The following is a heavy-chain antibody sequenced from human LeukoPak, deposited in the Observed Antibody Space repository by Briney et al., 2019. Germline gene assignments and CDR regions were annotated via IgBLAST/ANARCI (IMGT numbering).Heavy chain of an antibody. V-gene: IGHV1-46*01. J-gene: IGHJ6*04. CDR1: GYTFTSYY. CDR2: INPSGGST. CDR3: ARSPHYYGMDV. Sequence: ASVRVSCKASGYTFTSYYMHWVRQAPGQGLEWMGIINPSGGSTSYAQKFQGRVTMTRDTSTSTVYMELSSLRSQDTAVYYCARSPHYYGMDVWGKGTTVTVSS.